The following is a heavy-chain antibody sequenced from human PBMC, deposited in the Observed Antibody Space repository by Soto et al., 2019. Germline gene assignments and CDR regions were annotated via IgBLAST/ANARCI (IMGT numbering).Heavy chain of an antibody. Sequence: QLQLQESGPGLGKPSETLSLTCTVSGGSISSSSYCWGWIRQPPGKGLEWIGSIYGRGSTYYNPSLKSRVTISVDMSKNQFSLKLRSVTAADTAVYYCARQDTTLNWFDPWGQGTLVTVSS. J-gene: IGHJ5*02. V-gene: IGHV4-39*01. CDR3: ARQDTTLNWFDP. D-gene: IGHD1-26*01. CDR1: GGSISSSSYC. CDR2: IYGRGST.